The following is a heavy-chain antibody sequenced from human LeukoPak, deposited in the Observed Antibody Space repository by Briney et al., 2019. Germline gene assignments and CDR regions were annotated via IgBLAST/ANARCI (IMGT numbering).Heavy chain of an antibody. CDR3: AKSRDSYGSGTFYGMDV. V-gene: IGHV3-30*18. J-gene: IGHJ6*02. Sequence: GGSLRLSCAASGFTFSSCSMNWVRQAPGKGLEWVALISNDGSNKYSEDSVKGRFTISRDSSKKTLYLQMNSLRAEDTAMYYCAKSRDSYGSGTFYGMDVWGQGTTVTVSS. CDR2: ISNDGSNK. D-gene: IGHD3-10*01. CDR1: GFTFSSCS.